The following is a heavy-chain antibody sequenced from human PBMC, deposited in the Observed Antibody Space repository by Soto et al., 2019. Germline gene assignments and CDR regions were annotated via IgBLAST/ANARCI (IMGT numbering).Heavy chain of an antibody. CDR1: GGSISSYY. Sequence: QVQLQESGPGLVKPSETLSLTCTVSGGSISSYYWSWIRQPPGKGLEWIGYIYYSGSTNYNPSLKSRFTISVDTSKNQFSLKLSSVTAADTAVYYCARAMRGSYLRYFDYWGQGTLVTVSS. D-gene: IGHD1-26*01. V-gene: IGHV4-59*01. J-gene: IGHJ4*02. CDR2: IYYSGST. CDR3: ARAMRGSYLRYFDY.